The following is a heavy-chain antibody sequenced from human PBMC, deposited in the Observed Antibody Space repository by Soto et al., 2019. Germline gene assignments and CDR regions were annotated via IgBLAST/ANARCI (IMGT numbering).Heavy chain of an antibody. CDR2: MNPNNGNA. Sequence: ASAKASSKASGFTFITYDLSSARQAAGQGLEWMGWMNPNNGNAGFAQKFRGRINMTRNTSISTAYLELSSLRSDDSAVYFCARRKERSGPYYLDLWGQGTQVTVSS. CDR1: GFTFITYD. J-gene: IGHJ4*02. V-gene: IGHV1-8*01. D-gene: IGHD6-25*01. CDR3: ARRKERSGPYYLDL.